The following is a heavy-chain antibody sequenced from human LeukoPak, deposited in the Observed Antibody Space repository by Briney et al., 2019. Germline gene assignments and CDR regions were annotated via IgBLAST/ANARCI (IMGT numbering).Heavy chain of an antibody. V-gene: IGHV4-4*07. CDR1: GGSITSYY. J-gene: IGHJ4*02. D-gene: IGHD6-6*01. CDR2: IHSSGGT. Sequence: SETLSLTCTVSGGSITSYYWTYIRQPAGKGLEWIGRIHSSGGTNYSPSLKSRVTMSLDTSKNQFSLNLRSVTAADTAIYYCAREFSGTSIAARVFDSWGQGTLVTVSS. CDR3: AREFSGTSIAARVFDS.